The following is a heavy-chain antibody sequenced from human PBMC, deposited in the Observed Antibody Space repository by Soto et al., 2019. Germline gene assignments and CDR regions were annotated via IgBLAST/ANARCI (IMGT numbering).Heavy chain of an antibody. V-gene: IGHV1-2*02. Sequence: ASVKVSCKASGYTFTGYYMHCVRQAPGQGLEWMGWINPNSGGTNYAQKFQGRVTMTRDTSISTAYMELSRLRSDDTAVYYCARDYDFWSGYSEPNWFDPWGQGTLVTVSS. D-gene: IGHD3-3*01. CDR3: ARDYDFWSGYSEPNWFDP. CDR2: INPNSGGT. CDR1: GYTFTGYY. J-gene: IGHJ5*02.